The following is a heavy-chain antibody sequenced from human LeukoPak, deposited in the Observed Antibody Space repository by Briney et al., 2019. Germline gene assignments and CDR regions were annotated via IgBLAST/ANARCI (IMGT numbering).Heavy chain of an antibody. V-gene: IGHV3-23*01. CDR1: GFTFSSYA. J-gene: IGHJ4*02. Sequence: GGSLRLSCAASGFTFSSYAMSWVRQAPGKGLEWVSAISGSGGSTYYADSVKGRFTISRDNSKNTLYLQMSSLRAEDTAVYYCAKDLLPSSYYYDSSGYDYWGQGTLVTVSS. CDR3: AKDLLPSSYYYDSSGYDY. CDR2: ISGSGGST. D-gene: IGHD3-22*01.